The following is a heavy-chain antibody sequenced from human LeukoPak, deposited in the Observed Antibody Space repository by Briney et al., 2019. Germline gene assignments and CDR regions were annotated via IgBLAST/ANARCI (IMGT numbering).Heavy chain of an antibody. J-gene: IGHJ4*02. V-gene: IGHV3-23*01. CDR3: AKQVGPTIDY. Sequence: GGSLRLSCAASGFTFTSYAMIWVRQAPGQGLDWVSGISGSGGSTHYADSVKGRLTISRDNSQNTLYLHMNSLRAEDTAVYYCAKQVGPTIDYWGQGTLVTVSS. D-gene: IGHD1-26*01. CDR1: GFTFTSYA. CDR2: ISGSGGST.